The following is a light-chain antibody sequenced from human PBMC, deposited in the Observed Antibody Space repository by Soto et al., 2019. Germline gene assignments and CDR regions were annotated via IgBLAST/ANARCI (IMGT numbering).Light chain of an antibody. J-gene: IGLJ1*01. CDR1: SSNIGSYT. V-gene: IGLV1-44*01. Sequence: QSVLTQPPSASGAPGQRVTISCSGSSSNIGSYTVNWYQQFPGTAPKLVIYSNNQRPSGVPDRFSGSKSGTSASLVISGLQSEDEADYYCAAWDDSLNGYVFGTGTQLTVL. CDR2: SNN. CDR3: AAWDDSLNGYV.